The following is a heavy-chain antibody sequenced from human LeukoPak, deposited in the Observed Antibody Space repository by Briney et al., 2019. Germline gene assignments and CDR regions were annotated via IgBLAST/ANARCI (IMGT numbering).Heavy chain of an antibody. CDR3: ARHSCYDS. V-gene: IGHV5-51*01. CDR2: IYAGDSST. Sequence: GESLKISCKGSGLTFSTYSFAWVRQMPGKGLEWMGVIYAGDSSTRYSPSFQGQVTISVDKSISTAYLQWRSLKASDSAIYYCARHSCYDSWGQGTLVTVSS. D-gene: IGHD3-16*01. CDR1: GLTFSTYS. J-gene: IGHJ4*02.